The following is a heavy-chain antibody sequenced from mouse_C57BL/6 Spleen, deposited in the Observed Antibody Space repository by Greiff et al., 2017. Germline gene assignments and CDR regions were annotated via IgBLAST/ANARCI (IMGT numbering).Heavy chain of an antibody. Sequence: EVQLQQSGAELVRPGASVKLSCTASGFNIKDYYMHWVKQRPEQGLEWIGRIDPEDGDTEYAPKFQGKATMTADTSSNTAYLQLSSLTSEDTAVYYCTPYYSNYDFDYWGQGTTLTVSS. CDR1: GFNIKDYY. D-gene: IGHD2-5*01. CDR2: IDPEDGDT. V-gene: IGHV14-1*01. J-gene: IGHJ2*01. CDR3: TPYYSNYDFDY.